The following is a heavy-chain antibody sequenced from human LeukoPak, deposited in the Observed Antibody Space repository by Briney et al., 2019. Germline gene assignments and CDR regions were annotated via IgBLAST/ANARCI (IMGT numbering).Heavy chain of an antibody. CDR2: IHYGENT. Sequence: SETLSLTCTVSGGSLSSTSSYWGWIRQPPGKGLEWIGYIHYGENTNYNPSLKSRVTISFDTSKNQFSLNLISATAADTAVYYCARLPGGYWGQGTLVIVSS. J-gene: IGHJ4*02. CDR1: GGSLSSTSSY. CDR3: ARLPGGY. D-gene: IGHD1-26*01. V-gene: IGHV4-39*01.